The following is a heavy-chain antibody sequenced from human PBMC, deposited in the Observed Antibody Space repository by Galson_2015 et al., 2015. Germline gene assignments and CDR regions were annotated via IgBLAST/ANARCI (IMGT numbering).Heavy chain of an antibody. D-gene: IGHD5-18*01. CDR1: GFTFSSYS. CDR2: ISSSSSYI. V-gene: IGHV3-21*01. J-gene: IGHJ6*02. CDR3: ARDNPTWIQLWLTPPSYYYYYGMDV. Sequence: SLRLSCAASGFTFSSYSMNWARQAPGKGLEWVSSISSSSSYIYYADSVKGRFTISRDNAKNSLYLQMNSLRAEDTAVYYCARDNPTWIQLWLTPPSYYYYYGMDVWGQGTTVTVSS.